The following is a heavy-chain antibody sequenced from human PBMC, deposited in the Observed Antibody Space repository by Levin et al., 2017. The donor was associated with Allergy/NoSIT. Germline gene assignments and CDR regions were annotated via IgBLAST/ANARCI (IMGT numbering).Heavy chain of an antibody. Sequence: SQTLSLTCTVSGGSISSSTYFWGWIRQPPGKGLEWIGIVYYSGTTYYNPSLKSRVTISVNTSKNQFSLMMSSVTAADTAMYYCATQERSGEYTRTLSMWGQGTMVTVSP. CDR1: GGSISSSTYF. J-gene: IGHJ3*02. CDR3: ATQERSGEYTRTLSM. V-gene: IGHV4-39*01. CDR2: VYYSGTT. D-gene: IGHD4-17*01.